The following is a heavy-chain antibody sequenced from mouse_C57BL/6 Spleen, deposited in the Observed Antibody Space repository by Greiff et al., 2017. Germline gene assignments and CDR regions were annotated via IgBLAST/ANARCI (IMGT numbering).Heavy chain of an antibody. V-gene: IGHV3-6*01. Sequence: EVKLQESGPGLVKPSQSLSLTCSVTGYSITSGYYWNWIRQFPGNKLEWMGYISYDGSNNYNPSLKNRISITRDTSKNQFFLKLNSVTTEDTATYYCAREGGLLRYFDYWGQGTTLTVSS. J-gene: IGHJ2*01. D-gene: IGHD2-3*01. CDR2: ISYDGSN. CDR3: AREGGLLRYFDY. CDR1: GYSITSGYY.